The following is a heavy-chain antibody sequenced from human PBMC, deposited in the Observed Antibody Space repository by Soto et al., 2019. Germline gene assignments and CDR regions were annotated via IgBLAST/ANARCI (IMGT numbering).Heavy chain of an antibody. Sequence: ASVKVSCKASGYTFTSYGISWVRQAPGQGLEWMGWISAYNGNTNYAQKPQGGVTMTTDTSTSTAYMELRSLRSDDTAVYYCARAGGAADSLSFDYWGQGTLVTVSS. V-gene: IGHV1-18*01. J-gene: IGHJ4*02. CDR1: GYTFTSYG. CDR2: ISAYNGNT. D-gene: IGHD6-13*01. CDR3: ARAGGAADSLSFDY.